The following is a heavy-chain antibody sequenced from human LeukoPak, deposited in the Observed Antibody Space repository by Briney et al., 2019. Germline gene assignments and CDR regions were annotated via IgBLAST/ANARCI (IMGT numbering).Heavy chain of an antibody. CDR2: IYYSGST. CDR1: GDSISSYY. D-gene: IGHD3-10*01. J-gene: IGHJ4*02. CDR3: ARNSGGRITMVRGVTKNYFDY. V-gene: IGHV4-59*08. Sequence: SETLSLTCTVSGDSISSYYWSWIRQPPGKGLEWIGHIYYSGSTNYNPSLKSRVTISVDTSKNQFSLKLSSVTAADTAVYYCARNSGGRITMVRGVTKNYFDYWGQGTLVTVSS.